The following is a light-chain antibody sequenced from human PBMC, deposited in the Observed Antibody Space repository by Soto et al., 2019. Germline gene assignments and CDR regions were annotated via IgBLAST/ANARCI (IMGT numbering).Light chain of an antibody. Sequence: EIVLTQSPGTLSLSPGDRATLSCWASSSVSSSYLAWYQQKPGQAPRLLLFGASSRATGIPDRVSGSGSGSVFTLTISRLEPEDSAVYYCHQYGSSPRTFGQGTSVEIK. CDR1: SSVSSSY. CDR2: GAS. CDR3: HQYGSSPRT. V-gene: IGKV3-20*01. J-gene: IGKJ1*01.